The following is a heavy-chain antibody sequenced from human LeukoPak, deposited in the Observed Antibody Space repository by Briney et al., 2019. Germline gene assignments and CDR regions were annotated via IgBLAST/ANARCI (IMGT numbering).Heavy chain of an antibody. CDR1: GFTFSNYG. Sequence: GRSLRLSCAASGFTFSNYGMHWVRQAPGKGLEWVAVIWYDGSNKYYGDSVKGRFTISRDNSKNTLYLQMNSLRAEDTAVYYCARAPKYYYDSSGYFPLGYWGQGTLVTVSS. CDR2: IWYDGSNK. D-gene: IGHD3-22*01. J-gene: IGHJ4*02. CDR3: ARAPKYYYDSSGYFPLGY. V-gene: IGHV3-33*01.